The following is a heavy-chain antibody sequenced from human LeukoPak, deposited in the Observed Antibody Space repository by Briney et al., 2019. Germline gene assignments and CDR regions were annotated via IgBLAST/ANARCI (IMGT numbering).Heavy chain of an antibody. J-gene: IGHJ4*02. CDR1: GGSISSYY. CDR3: ARAILVVITEIDY. CDR2: IYYSGRT. V-gene: IGHV4-59*08. Sequence: SETLSLTCTVSGGSISSYYWSWIRQPPGKGLEWIGYIYYSGRTKYNPSLKSRVTISVDTSKNQFSLKLSSVTAADTAVYYCARAILVVITEIDYWGQGTLVTVSS. D-gene: IGHD3-22*01.